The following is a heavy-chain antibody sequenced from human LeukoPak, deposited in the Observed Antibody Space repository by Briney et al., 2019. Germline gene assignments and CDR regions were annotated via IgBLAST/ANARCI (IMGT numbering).Heavy chain of an antibody. CDR2: IKQDGSEK. D-gene: IGHD5-18*01. CDR1: GGTFSSYW. J-gene: IGHJ4*02. V-gene: IGHV3-7*01. Sequence: GGSLRLFCAASGGTFSSYWMSWVRQAPGRGLEWVANIKQDGSEKYYVDSVKGRFTISRDNSKNSVYLQMNSLRVEDTAVYYCARDSSDYGYEEWRWGQGILVTVSS. CDR3: ARDSSDYGYEEWR.